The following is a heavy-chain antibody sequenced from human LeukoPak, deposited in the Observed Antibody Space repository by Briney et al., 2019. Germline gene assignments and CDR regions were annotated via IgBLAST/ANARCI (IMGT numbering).Heavy chain of an antibody. J-gene: IGHJ6*02. D-gene: IGHD2-15*01. CDR1: GFTFSSYS. V-gene: IGHV3-21*01. CDR2: ISSSSSYI. Sequence: GGSLRLSCAASGFTFSSYSMNWVRQAPGKGLEWVSSISSSSSYIYYADSVKGRFTISRDNAKNSLYLQMNSLSAEDTAVYYCARELVVVAARGRYGMDVWGQGTTVTVSS. CDR3: ARELVVVAARGRYGMDV.